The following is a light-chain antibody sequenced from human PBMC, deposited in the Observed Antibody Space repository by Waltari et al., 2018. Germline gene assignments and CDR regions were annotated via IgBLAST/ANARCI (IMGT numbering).Light chain of an antibody. J-gene: IGLJ1*01. Sequence: QSALTQPASVSGSPGQSITISCTGTSSYVGGYNYVSWYQQHPGKAPKLMIYDVTNRASGVSSRFTGSKSGNMASLTISGLQTDDEADYYCSSYRKSSTAGGVFGTGTKVTVL. V-gene: IGLV2-14*03. CDR1: SSYVGGYNY. CDR2: DVT. CDR3: SSYRKSSTAGGV.